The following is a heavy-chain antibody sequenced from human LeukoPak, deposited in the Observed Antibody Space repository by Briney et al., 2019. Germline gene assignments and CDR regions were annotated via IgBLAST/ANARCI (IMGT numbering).Heavy chain of an antibody. CDR3: ASEIRAL. CDR2: IKDDGSEK. D-gene: IGHD3-3*02. CDR1: GFMFSSYW. J-gene: IGHJ4*02. V-gene: IGHV3-7*01. Sequence: GGSLRLSCAASGFMFSSYWMSWVRQAPGKGLEWVANIKDDGSEKYYVDSVKGRFTISRDNAKNSLYLQMNSLRAEDTAVYYCASEIRALWGQGTLVTFSS.